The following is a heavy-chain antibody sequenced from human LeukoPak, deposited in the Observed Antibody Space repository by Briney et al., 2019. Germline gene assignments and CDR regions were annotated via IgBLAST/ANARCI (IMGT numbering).Heavy chain of an antibody. CDR2: ISSSDSTI. Sequence: GGSLRLSCAASGFTFSSYAMSWVRQAPGKGLEWISYISSSDSTIYYADSVKGRFTISRDNAKNSLYLQMNSLRAEDTAVYYCARDSQGAVAGASMGDYWGQGTLVTVSS. V-gene: IGHV3-48*03. CDR1: GFTFSSYA. CDR3: ARDSQGAVAGASMGDY. D-gene: IGHD6-19*01. J-gene: IGHJ4*02.